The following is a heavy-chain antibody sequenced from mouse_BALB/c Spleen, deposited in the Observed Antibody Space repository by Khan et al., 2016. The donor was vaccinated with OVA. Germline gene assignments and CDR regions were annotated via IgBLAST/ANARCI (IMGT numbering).Heavy chain of an antibody. CDR2: RWYGGST. CDR1: GFSLTSHS. V-gene: IGHV2-9*02. D-gene: IGHD1-1*01. CDR3: ARESYYYGSIYGSRQAYFDS. Sequence: QVQLKESGPGLVAPSQSLSITCTVSGFSLTSHSVHRVRQPPGKGLEWLGVRWYGGSTNYNSALMSRLSINKDNSKSQVFLKMNSTQTEDTAMYYGARESYYYGSIYGSRQAYFDSCCQGTTRTVSS. J-gene: IGHJ2*01.